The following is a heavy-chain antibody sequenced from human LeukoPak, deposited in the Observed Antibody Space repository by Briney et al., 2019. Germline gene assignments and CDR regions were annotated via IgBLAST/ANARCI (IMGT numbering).Heavy chain of an antibody. CDR3: ARFHSGPSGWYVLWYFDL. CDR2: IYNSENT. J-gene: IGHJ2*01. D-gene: IGHD6-19*01. Sequence: SETLSLTCTVSGGSVSNYYWSWIRQPPGKGLEWIGYIYNSENTKYNSSLESRVTISVDTSKNQFFLKLSSVTAADTAVYSCARFHSGPSGWYVLWYFDLWGRGTLVTVSS. V-gene: IGHV4-4*09. CDR1: GGSVSNYY.